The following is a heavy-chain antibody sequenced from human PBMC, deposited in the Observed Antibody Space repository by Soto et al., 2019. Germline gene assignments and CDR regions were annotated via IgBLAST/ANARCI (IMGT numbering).Heavy chain of an antibody. CDR3: ARFGRDVYNPAYYFDY. V-gene: IGHV4-59*01. J-gene: IGHJ4*02. D-gene: IGHD3-10*01. CDR1: DGTISNYY. Sequence: PSETKSLTNTVADGTISNYYWSWIRQPPGKGLEWIGYIYYSGSTNYDPSLKSRVTISVDTSKNQFSLKLSSVTAAVTAVYYCARFGRDVYNPAYYFDYCGQG. CDR2: IYYSGST.